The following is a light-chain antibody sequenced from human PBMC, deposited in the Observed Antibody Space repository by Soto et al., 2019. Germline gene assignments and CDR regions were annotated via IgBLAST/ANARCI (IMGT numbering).Light chain of an antibody. V-gene: IGKV3-15*01. CDR3: QQYDRWQVT. CDR2: DAS. CDR1: QSVTTN. J-gene: IGKJ4*01. Sequence: EVVLTQSPATLSVSPGETVTFSCRASQSVTTNLAWYQHKPGQTPRLLISDASTVASGIPPRLSGSGSGTEFTLTIARLQSADVPVYYCQQYDRWQVTFGGGTKVEIK.